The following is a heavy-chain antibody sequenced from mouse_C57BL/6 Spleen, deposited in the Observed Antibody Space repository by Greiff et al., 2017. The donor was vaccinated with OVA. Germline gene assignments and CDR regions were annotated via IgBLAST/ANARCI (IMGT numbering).Heavy chain of an antibody. V-gene: IGHV5-17*01. CDR1: GFTFSDYG. J-gene: IGHJ4*01. Sequence: EVKLVESGGGLVKPGGSLKLSCAASGFTFSDYGMHWVRQAPEKGLEWVAYISSGSSTIYYADTVKGRFTISRDNAKNTLFLQMTSLRSEDTAMYYGARSFTTVVAPWAMDYWGQGTSVTVSS. D-gene: IGHD1-1*01. CDR3: ARSFTTVVAPWAMDY. CDR2: ISSGSSTI.